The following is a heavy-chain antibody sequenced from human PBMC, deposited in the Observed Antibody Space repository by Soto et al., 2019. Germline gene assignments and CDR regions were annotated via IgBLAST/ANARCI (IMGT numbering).Heavy chain of an antibody. V-gene: IGHV3-48*02. D-gene: IGHD3-3*01. Sequence: EVQLVESGGGLVQPGGSLRLSCAASGFTFSSYSMNWVRQAPGKGLEWVSYISSSSSTLYYADSVKGRFTISRNNAKNSPQLQMNSLRDEDTAVYYGATDVLRFLESSYYYYGMDVWGQGTTVTVSS. CDR3: ATDVLRFLESSYYYYGMDV. CDR2: ISSSSSTL. J-gene: IGHJ6*02. CDR1: GFTFSSYS.